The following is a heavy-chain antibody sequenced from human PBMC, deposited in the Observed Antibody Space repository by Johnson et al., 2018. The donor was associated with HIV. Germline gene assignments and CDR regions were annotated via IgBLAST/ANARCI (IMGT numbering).Heavy chain of an antibody. V-gene: IGHV3-30*04. CDR3: ARDQEAAAGQDGAFDI. J-gene: IGHJ3*02. CDR1: GFTFSSYA. D-gene: IGHD6-13*01. Sequence: VQLVESGGGVVQPGRSLRLSCAASGFTFSSYAMHWVRQAPGKGLEWVAVISYDGSNKYYADSVKGRFTISRDNSKNTLYLQMNSLRAEDTAVYYCARDQEAAAGQDGAFDIWGQGTMVTVSS. CDR2: ISYDGSNK.